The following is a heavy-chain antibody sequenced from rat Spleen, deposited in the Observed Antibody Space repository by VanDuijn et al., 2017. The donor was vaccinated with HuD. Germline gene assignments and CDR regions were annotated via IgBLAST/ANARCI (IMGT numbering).Heavy chain of an antibody. Sequence: VQLKESGPGLVKPSQSLSLTCSVTGHSITSGYRWNWIRKFPGNRLEWMGYINSAGSTIYNPPLESRISITRDTFKNQFFLQVNSVTSEDTATYSCARSDGTHYYLPFANWGQGTLVTVSS. CDR1: GHSITSGYR. V-gene: IGHV3-3*01. CDR2: INSAGST. J-gene: IGHJ3*01. CDR3: ARSDGTHYYLPFAN. D-gene: IGHD1-12*02.